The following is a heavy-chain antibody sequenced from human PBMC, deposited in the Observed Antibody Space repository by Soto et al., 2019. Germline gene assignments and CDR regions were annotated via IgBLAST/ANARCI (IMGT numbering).Heavy chain of an antibody. CDR1: GVTFSGYW. Sequence: EVQLVESGGGLVQPGGSLRLSCAGSGVTFSGYWMHWVRQAPGKGPVWVSRLNPNGTFTTNADSVKGRFTISRDNDKKTVYLQMNSLRADDTAVYDCARGGTSTTYGGLFYNWGQGTLVTVSS. CDR3: ARGGTSTTYGGLFYN. V-gene: IGHV3-74*01. J-gene: IGHJ4*02. D-gene: IGHD1-1*01. CDR2: LNPNGTFT.